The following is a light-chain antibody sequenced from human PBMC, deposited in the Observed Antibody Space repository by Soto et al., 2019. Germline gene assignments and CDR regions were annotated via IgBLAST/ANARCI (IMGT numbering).Light chain of an antibody. CDR3: QQYYSTPRALI. Sequence: DIVMTQSPDSLAVSLGERATINCKSSQSVLYSSNNKNYLAWYQQKPGQPPKLLIYWASTRESGVPDRFSGSGYGTDFTLTISSLQAEDVAVYYCQQYYSTPRALIFGGGTKVEIK. CDR2: WAS. CDR1: QSVLYSSNNKNY. J-gene: IGKJ4*01. V-gene: IGKV4-1*01.